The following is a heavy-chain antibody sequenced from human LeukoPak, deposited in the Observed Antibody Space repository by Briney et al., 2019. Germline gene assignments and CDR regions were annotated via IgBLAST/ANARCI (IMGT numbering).Heavy chain of an antibody. CDR1: GFTVTSNS. V-gene: IGHV3-53*01. D-gene: IGHD6-19*01. Sequence: GGSLRLSCTVSGFTVTSNSMSWVRQAPGKGLEWVSFIYSGSTHYSDSVKGRFTISRDNAKNSLYLQMNSLRAEDTAVYYCARGPSRYSSGWYGGFYFDYWGQGTLVTVSS. CDR2: IYSGST. CDR3: ARGPSRYSSGWYGGFYFDY. J-gene: IGHJ4*02.